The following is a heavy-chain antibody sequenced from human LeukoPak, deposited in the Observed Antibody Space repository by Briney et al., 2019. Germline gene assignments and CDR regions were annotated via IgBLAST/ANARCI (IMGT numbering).Heavy chain of an antibody. Sequence: ASVKVSCKASGGTFSSYAISWVRQAPGQGLEWMGRTIPILGIANYAQKFQGRVTITADKSTSTAYMELSSLRSGDTAVYYCARGGYSYGYFGYWGQGTLVTVSS. CDR2: TIPILGIA. V-gene: IGHV1-69*04. CDR3: ARGGYSYGYFGY. J-gene: IGHJ4*02. D-gene: IGHD5-18*01. CDR1: GGTFSSYA.